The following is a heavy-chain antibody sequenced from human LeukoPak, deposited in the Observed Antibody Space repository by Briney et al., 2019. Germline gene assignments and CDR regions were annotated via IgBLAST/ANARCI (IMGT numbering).Heavy chain of an antibody. Sequence: VSVKVSCKASGYTFTGYYMHWVRQAPGQGLEWMGWINPNSGGTNYAQKFQGRVTMTRDTSISTAYMELSRLRSDDTAVYYCAREVPSTGGSGIWFDPWGQGTLVTVSS. CDR3: AREVPSTGGSGIWFDP. CDR2: INPNSGGT. CDR1: GYTFTGYY. J-gene: IGHJ5*02. D-gene: IGHD3-10*01. V-gene: IGHV1-2*02.